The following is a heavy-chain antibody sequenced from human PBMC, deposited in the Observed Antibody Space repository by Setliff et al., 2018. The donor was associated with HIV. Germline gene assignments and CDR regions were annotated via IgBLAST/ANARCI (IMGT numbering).Heavy chain of an antibody. V-gene: IGHV4-4*07. CDR2: IYTSGSA. D-gene: IGHD1-26*01. CDR1: GGSINSYY. Sequence: SETLSLTCTVSGGSINSYYWSWIRQPAGKGLEWIGRIYTSGSANYNPSPKSRVAMSVDTSKNQFSLKLTSVTAADTAVYYCARELMWRGALHYFYYMDVWGEGTTVTVSS. J-gene: IGHJ6*03. CDR3: ARELMWRGALHYFYYMDV.